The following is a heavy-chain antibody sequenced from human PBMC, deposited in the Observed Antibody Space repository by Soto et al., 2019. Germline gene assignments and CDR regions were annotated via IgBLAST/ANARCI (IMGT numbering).Heavy chain of an antibody. V-gene: IGHV1-69*01. Sequence: QVQLVQSGAEVKKPGSSVKVSCKASVGTFSSYAISWVRQAPGQGLEWMVGIIPIFGTANYAQKFQGRVTITEYESTSTASMELSSQRSEDTAVYYCAAGSMYSHSVIPLGGIRTDYCGQETLVSVSS. J-gene: IGHJ4*02. CDR1: VGTFSSYA. CDR2: IIPIFGTA. D-gene: IGHD4-4*01. CDR3: AAGSMYSHSVIPLGGIRTDY.